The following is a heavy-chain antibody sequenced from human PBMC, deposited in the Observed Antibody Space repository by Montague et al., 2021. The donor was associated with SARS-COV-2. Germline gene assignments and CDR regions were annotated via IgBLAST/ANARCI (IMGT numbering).Heavy chain of an antibody. CDR3: ARDRYYDILTGYWEFDP. J-gene: IGHJ5*02. Sequence: SLRLSCAASGFTFSSYSMNWVRQAPGKGLEWVSSISSSSYIYYADSVKGRFTISRDNAKNSLYLPMNSLRAEDTAVYYCARDRYYDILTGYWEFDPWGQGTLVTVSS. CDR1: GFTFSSYS. D-gene: IGHD3-9*01. V-gene: IGHV3-21*01. CDR2: ISSSSYI.